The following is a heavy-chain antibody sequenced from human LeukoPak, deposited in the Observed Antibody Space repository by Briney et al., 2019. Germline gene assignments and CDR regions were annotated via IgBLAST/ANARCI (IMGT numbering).Heavy chain of an antibody. V-gene: IGHV4-39*07. Sequence: SETLSLTCTVSGGSTRSSYYYWGWIRQPPGKGLEWIGSIYDSGSTYYNPSLKSRVTISVDTSKNQFSLKLSSVTAADTAVYYCAGGDCSGGSCYSDWFDPWGQGTLVTVSS. CDR3: AGGDCSGGSCYSDWFDP. CDR1: GGSTRSSYYY. CDR2: IYDSGST. D-gene: IGHD2-15*01. J-gene: IGHJ5*02.